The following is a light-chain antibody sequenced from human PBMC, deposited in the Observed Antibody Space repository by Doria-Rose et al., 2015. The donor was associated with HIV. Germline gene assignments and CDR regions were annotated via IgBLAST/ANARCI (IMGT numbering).Light chain of an antibody. J-gene: IGKJ4*01. Sequence: TQSPATLSVSPGERATLSCRASQSVSSNLAWYQQKPGQAPRLLIYGASTRATGITARFSGSGSGTEFTHTINSLQSEDFAVYYCQQYNNWPPLTFGGGTKVEIK. CDR1: QSVSSN. CDR3: QQYNNWPPLT. V-gene: IGKV3D-15*01. CDR2: GAS.